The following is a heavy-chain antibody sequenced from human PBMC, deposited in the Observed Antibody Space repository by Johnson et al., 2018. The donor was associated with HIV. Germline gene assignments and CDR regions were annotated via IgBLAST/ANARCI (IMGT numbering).Heavy chain of an antibody. CDR1: GFKYAAS. CDR3: ASVPMIVVLDGAFDI. Sequence: VQLVESGGGLVQPGGSLRVSCAASGFKYAASGLAFSNYAVKWVSHTPGGDGGTSFADSVRGRYIISRDNSKNTLYVQMNSLRDEDTAVYYCASVPMIVVLDGAFDIWGQGTMVTVSS. J-gene: IGHJ3*02. V-gene: IGHV3-23*04. CDR2: TPGGDGGT. D-gene: IGHD3-22*01.